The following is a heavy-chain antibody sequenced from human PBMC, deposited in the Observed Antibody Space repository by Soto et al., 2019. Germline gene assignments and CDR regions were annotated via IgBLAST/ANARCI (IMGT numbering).Heavy chain of an antibody. J-gene: IGHJ5*02. Sequence: SETLSLTCTVSGGSISSGGYYWSWIRQHPGKGLEWIGYIYYSGSTYYNPSLKSRVTISVDTSKNQFSLKLSSVTAADTAVYYCARLYDFWSAHDQGFDPWGQGTLVTVSS. D-gene: IGHD3-3*01. CDR3: ARLYDFWSAHDQGFDP. V-gene: IGHV4-31*03. CDR2: IYYSGST. CDR1: GGSISSGGYY.